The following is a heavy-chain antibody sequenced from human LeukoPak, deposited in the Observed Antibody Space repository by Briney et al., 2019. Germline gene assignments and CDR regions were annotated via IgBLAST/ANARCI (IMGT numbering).Heavy chain of an antibody. D-gene: IGHD5-24*01. Sequence: SVKVSCKASGGTFSSYAISWVRQAPGQGLERMGGIIPIFGTANYAQKFQGRVTITTDESTSTAHMELSSLRSEDTAVYYCAGGIDGYNLVDYWGQGTLVTVSS. CDR2: IIPIFGTA. CDR3: AGGIDGYNLVDY. V-gene: IGHV1-69*05. CDR1: GGTFSSYA. J-gene: IGHJ4*02.